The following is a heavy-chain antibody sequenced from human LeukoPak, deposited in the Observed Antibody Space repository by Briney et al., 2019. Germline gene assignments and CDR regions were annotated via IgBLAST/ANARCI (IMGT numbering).Heavy chain of an antibody. V-gene: IGHV1-2*02. Sequence: ASVKVSCKASGYTFTGYYMHWVRQAPGQGLEWMGWINPNSGGTNYAQKFQRRVTMTKDTSISTAYIELTRLRSDDTAVYYCAKYDSSSLGYWGQGTLVTVSS. J-gene: IGHJ4*02. CDR3: AKYDSSSLGY. D-gene: IGHD6-13*01. CDR1: GYTFTGYY. CDR2: INPNSGGT.